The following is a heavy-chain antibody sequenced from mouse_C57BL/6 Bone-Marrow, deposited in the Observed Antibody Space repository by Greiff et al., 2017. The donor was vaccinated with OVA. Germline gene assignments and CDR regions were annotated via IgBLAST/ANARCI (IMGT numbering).Heavy chain of an antibody. CDR3: ARPPYGSSTHWYFDG. Sequence: QVQLQQSGAELARPGASVKLSCKASGYTFTSYGISWVKQRTGQGLEWIGEIYPRSGNTYYNEKFKGKATLTADKSSSTAYMELRSLTSEDSAVYFCARPPYGSSTHWYFDGWGTGTTVTVSS. CDR1: GYTFTSYG. CDR2: IYPRSGNT. V-gene: IGHV1-81*01. J-gene: IGHJ1*03. D-gene: IGHD1-1*01.